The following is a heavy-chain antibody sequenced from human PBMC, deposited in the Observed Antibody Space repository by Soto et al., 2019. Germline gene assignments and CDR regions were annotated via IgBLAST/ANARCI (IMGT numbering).Heavy chain of an antibody. CDR2: ISSGASHT. CDR3: ARETRPSSAGDCYWGRPFDR. CDR1: GFTFDTYA. V-gene: IGHV3-23*01. Sequence: EVQLLESGGGLVQPGGSLRLSCAASGFTFDTYAMSWVRQAPGKGLEWVSSISSGASHTYYADSVKGRFTISRDNSKNTLYLQMNSLRAEDVAKYCCARETRPSSAGDCYWGRPFDRWGQGTLVTVSS. J-gene: IGHJ4*02. D-gene: IGHD2-21*02.